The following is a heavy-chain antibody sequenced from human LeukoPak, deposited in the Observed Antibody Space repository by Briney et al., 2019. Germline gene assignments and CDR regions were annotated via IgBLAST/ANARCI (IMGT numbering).Heavy chain of an antibody. CDR3: ARISHDYGDAFDI. CDR2: ISSSSSYI. Sequence: PGGSLRLSCAASGFTFSSYSMNWVRQAPGKGLEWVSSISSSSSYIYYADSVKGRFTISRDNAKNSLYLQMNSLRAEDTAVYYCARISHDYGDAFDIWGQGTMVTVSS. J-gene: IGHJ3*02. V-gene: IGHV3-21*01. D-gene: IGHD4-17*01. CDR1: GFTFSSYS.